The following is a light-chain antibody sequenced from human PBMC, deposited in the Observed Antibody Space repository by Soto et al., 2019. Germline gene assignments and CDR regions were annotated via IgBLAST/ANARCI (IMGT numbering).Light chain of an antibody. CDR2: AAS. J-gene: IGKJ1*01. V-gene: IGKV1-39*01. CDR3: QQSYSTPQT. Sequence: DIQMTQSPSSLSASVGARVTITCRASQSISSYLNWYQQKPGKAPKLLIYAASSVQSGVPSRFSGSGSGTDFTLTISSLQPEDFATYYCQQSYSTPQTFGQGPKVEIK. CDR1: QSISSY.